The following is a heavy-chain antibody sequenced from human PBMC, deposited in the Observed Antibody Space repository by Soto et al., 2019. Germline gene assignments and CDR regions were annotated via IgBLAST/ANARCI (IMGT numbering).Heavy chain of an antibody. J-gene: IGHJ4*02. CDR3: GKGRSGDVGVFY. CDR2: ISPNSGGT. CDR1: GYSFTGYY. V-gene: IGHV1-2*02. D-gene: IGHD1-26*01. Sequence: QVQLVQSGAEVKKSGASVKISCKASGYSFTGYYIHWVRQAPGQGFEWMGEISPNSGGTKYAQKFQGRVTMTRDTSITTVYMDLSNLSPDDTAVYYGGKGRSGDVGVFYWGQGPLVTVYS.